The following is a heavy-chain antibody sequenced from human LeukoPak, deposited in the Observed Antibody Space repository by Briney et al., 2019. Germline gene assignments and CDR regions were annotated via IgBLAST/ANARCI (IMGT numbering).Heavy chain of an antibody. Sequence: PSGTLSLTCTVSFDSITSFFWSWIRQPPGKGLEWIGYISYRGSTNYNPSLRGRVTISIDTSNNQFSLNLSSVTAADTAVYYCARHVAVVTTGFDYWGQGTLVTVSS. CDR1: FDSITSFF. D-gene: IGHD3-22*01. V-gene: IGHV4-59*08. CDR3: ARHVAVVTTGFDY. CDR2: ISYRGST. J-gene: IGHJ4*02.